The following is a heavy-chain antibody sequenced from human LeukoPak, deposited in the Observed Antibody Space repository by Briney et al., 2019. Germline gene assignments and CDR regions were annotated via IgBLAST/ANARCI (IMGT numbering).Heavy chain of an antibody. Sequence: SVKVSCKASGCTFSRYAISWVRQAPGQGLEWMGGIIPVFGTANYAQKFQGRVTITADESTSTAHMELSSLRSEDTAVYYCAREGYDFWTGSTRYFAYWGQGTLVTVSS. J-gene: IGHJ4*02. CDR3: AREGYDFWTGSTRYFAY. CDR2: IIPVFGTA. CDR1: GCTFSRYA. V-gene: IGHV1-69*13. D-gene: IGHD3/OR15-3a*01.